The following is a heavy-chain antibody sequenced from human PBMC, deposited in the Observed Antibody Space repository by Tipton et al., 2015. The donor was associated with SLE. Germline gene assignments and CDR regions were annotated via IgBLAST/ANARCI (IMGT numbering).Heavy chain of an antibody. CDR3: ARGGGIAAAGDAFDI. Sequence: TLSLTCTVSGGSISSNTYYWGWIRQPPGKGLEWIGSIYYSGSTYYNPSLKSRVTISVDTSKNQFSLKLSSVTAADTAVYYCARGGGIAAAGDAFDIWGQGTMVTVSS. CDR1: GGSISSNTYY. CDR2: IYYSGST. J-gene: IGHJ3*02. D-gene: IGHD6-13*01. V-gene: IGHV4-39*07.